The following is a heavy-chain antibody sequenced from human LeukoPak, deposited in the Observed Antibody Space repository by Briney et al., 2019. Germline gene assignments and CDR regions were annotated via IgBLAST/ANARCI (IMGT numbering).Heavy chain of an antibody. D-gene: IGHD2-2*01. CDR3: AKVIFACSSASCSNYYYYGVDV. Sequence: GGSLRLSCAASGFIFSHYGMRWVRQAPGKGLEWVAVISFDGSNKYYADSVKGRFTISSDNSKNTLYLQMNSLRAEDTAVYYCAKVIFACSSASCSNYYYYGVDVWGQGTTVTVSS. CDR2: ISFDGSNK. V-gene: IGHV3-30*18. CDR1: GFIFSHYG. J-gene: IGHJ6*02.